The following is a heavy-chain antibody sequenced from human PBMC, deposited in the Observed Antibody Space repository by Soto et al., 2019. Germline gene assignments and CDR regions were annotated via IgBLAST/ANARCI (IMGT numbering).Heavy chain of an antibody. D-gene: IGHD3-22*01. Sequence: VQLVESGGNLVHPGKSLRLSCAASGFIFDDYAMHWVRQVPGKGLEWVSAISWHGGTIAYVDSVKGRFTISRDNAKNSLYLQMNSLTSEDTALYYCAKDREGSSGWYGMDVSGQGTTVTVSS. V-gene: IGHV3-9*01. CDR1: GFIFDDYA. J-gene: IGHJ6*02. CDR2: ISWHGGTI. CDR3: AKDREGSSGWYGMDV.